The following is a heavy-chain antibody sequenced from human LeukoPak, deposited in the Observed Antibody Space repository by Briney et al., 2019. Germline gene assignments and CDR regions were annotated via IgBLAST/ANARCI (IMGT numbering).Heavy chain of an antibody. CDR1: GFTFSNYG. V-gene: IGHV3-33*06. D-gene: IGHD3-22*01. J-gene: IGHJ4*02. CDR2: IWFDGIKK. Sequence: GRSLRLSCAASGFTFSNYGMHWVRQVPGKGLEWVAAIWFDGIKKYYADSVKGRFTISRDNSKNTLYLQMNSLRAEDTAVYYCAKAGGFYYDYWGQGTLVTVSS. CDR3: AKAGGFYYDY.